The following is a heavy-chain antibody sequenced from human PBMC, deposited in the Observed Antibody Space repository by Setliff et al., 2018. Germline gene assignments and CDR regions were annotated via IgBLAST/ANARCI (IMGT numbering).Heavy chain of an antibody. CDR2: INAGNGNT. Sequence: GASVKVSCKASGYTFTSYGISWVRQAPGQGLEWMGWINAGNGNTKYSQKFQGRVTITRDTSASTAYMELSSLRSEDTAVYYCARDSKLREQWLVQAGAFDIWGQGTMVTVSS. J-gene: IGHJ3*02. V-gene: IGHV1-3*01. D-gene: IGHD6-19*01. CDR3: ARDSKLREQWLVQAGAFDI. CDR1: GYTFTSYG.